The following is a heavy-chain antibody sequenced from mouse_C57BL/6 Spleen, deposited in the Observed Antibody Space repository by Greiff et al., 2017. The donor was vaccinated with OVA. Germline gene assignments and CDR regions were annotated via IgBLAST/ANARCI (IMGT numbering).Heavy chain of an antibody. CDR2: ISSGSSTI. CDR1: GFTFSDYG. J-gene: IGHJ2*01. V-gene: IGHV5-17*01. D-gene: IGHD1-1*02. CDR3: ARSYYYPNYFDY. Sequence: EVKVEESGGGLVKPGGSLKLSCAASGFTFSDYGMHWVRQAPEKGLEWVAYISSGSSTIYYADTVKGRFTISRDNAKNTLFLQMTSLRSEDTAMYYCARSYYYPNYFDYWGQGTTLTVSS.